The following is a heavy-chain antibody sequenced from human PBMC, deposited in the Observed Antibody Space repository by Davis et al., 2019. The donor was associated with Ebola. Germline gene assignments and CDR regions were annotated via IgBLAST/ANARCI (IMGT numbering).Heavy chain of an antibody. CDR1: GYSFTSYW. V-gene: IGHV5-51*01. J-gene: IGHJ6*03. CDR2: IYLGDSDT. D-gene: IGHD2-2*01. Sequence: GESLKISCKGSGYSFTSYWIGWVRQMPGKGLEWMGIIYLGDSDTRYSPSFQGQVTISADKSISTAYLQWSSLKASDTAMYYCARRGCSSTSCYPGYYMDVWGKGTTVTVSS. CDR3: ARRGCSSTSCYPGYYMDV.